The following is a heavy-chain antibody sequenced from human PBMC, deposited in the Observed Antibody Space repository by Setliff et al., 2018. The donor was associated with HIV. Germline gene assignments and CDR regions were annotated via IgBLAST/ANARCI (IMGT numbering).Heavy chain of an antibody. CDR1: GYTFTAFY. D-gene: IGHD3-16*01. Sequence: ASVKVSCKTSGYTFTAFYIHWVRQAPGQGLEWMGRIVPGSGATGYAPIFQGRVTLTTDTSTNTAYMDLGSLRSDDTAVYYCAANLYGNALNVWGQGTTVTVSS. V-gene: IGHV1-2*06. CDR2: IVPGSGAT. CDR3: AANLYGNALNV. J-gene: IGHJ6*02.